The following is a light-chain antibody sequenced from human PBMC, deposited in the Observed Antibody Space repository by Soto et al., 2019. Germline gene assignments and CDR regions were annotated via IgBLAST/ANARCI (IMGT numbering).Light chain of an antibody. V-gene: IGLV2-23*01. CDR2: EGG. J-gene: IGLJ1*01. CDR3: CSFAAGNTYV. Sequence: SLLTQPGSASGSSWQADAPSLPGNHSDVGTYNLVSWYQQHPGKAPKLLISEGGKRPSGVSDRFSGSKSGNTASLTISGLQAEDEADYYCCSFAAGNTYVFGTGTKVTVL. CDR1: HSDVGTYNL.